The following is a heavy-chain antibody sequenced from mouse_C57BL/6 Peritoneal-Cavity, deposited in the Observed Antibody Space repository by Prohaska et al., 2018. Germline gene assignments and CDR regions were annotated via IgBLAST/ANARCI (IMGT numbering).Heavy chain of an antibody. CDR2: INPNNGGT. V-gene: IGHV1-18*01. J-gene: IGHJ1*03. Sequence: HGKRLEWIGDINPNNGGTIYNQKFKGKATLTVDKSSSTAYMELRSLTSEDTALYYCARRAKWYSYFDVWGTGTTFTVSS. D-gene: IGHD2-1*01. CDR3: ARRAKWYSYFDV.